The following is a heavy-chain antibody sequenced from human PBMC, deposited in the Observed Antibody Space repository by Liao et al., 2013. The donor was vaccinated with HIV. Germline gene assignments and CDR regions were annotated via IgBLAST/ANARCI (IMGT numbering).Heavy chain of an antibody. D-gene: IGHD3-3*01. CDR1: GGSISSSSYY. V-gene: IGHV4-39*07. J-gene: IGHJ4*02. CDR2: IYYSGST. Sequence: QLQLQESGPGLVKPSETLSLTCTVSGGSISSSSYYWGWIRQPPGKGLEWIGSIYYSGSTYYNPSLKSRVTISVDTSKNQFSLKLSSVTAADTAVYYCASIRFLEWSYFDYWGQGTLVTVSS. CDR3: ASIRFLEWSYFDY.